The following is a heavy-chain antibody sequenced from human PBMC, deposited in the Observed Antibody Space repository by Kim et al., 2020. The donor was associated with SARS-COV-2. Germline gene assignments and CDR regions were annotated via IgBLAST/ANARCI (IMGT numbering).Heavy chain of an antibody. CDR3: ARGPPRVRGAWFDP. D-gene: IGHD6-25*01. V-gene: IGHV4-31*03. Sequence: SETLSLTCTVSGGSISSGGYYWNWIRQHRGKGLEWIGFIYHIGGTYYNPSLKSRVTMSIDTSENQFSLNLTSVTAADTAVYYCARGPPRVRGAWFDPWGQGILVTVSS. CDR2: IYHIGGT. CDR1: GGSISSGGYY. J-gene: IGHJ5*02.